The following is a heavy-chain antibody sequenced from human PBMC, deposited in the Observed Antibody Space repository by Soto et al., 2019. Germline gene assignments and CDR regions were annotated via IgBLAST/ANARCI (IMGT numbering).Heavy chain of an antibody. CDR3: ARGGCASHETLQLGNYYYNYMDV. D-gene: IGHD6-25*01. CDR1: GFTFSSYS. J-gene: IGHJ6*03. CDR2: ISSSSSTI. Sequence: PGGSLRLSCAASGFTFSSYSMNWVRQAPGKGLEWVSYISSSSSTIYYADSVKGRFTISRDNAKNSLYLQMNSLRAEDTAVYYCARGGCASHETLQLGNYYYNYMDVWDKGTTVTVSS. V-gene: IGHV3-48*01.